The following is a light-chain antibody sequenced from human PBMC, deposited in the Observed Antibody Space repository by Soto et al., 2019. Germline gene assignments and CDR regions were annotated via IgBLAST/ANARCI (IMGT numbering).Light chain of an antibody. CDR1: QRISTW. Sequence: DIQMTQSPSTLSASVGDGVTITCRASQRISTWLAWYQQKPGKAPKLLISDASSLETGVPSRFSGSGSGTDFTFTISSLQPEDIATYYCQQYDNLPITFGQGTRLEIK. CDR3: QQYDNLPIT. CDR2: DAS. V-gene: IGKV1-5*01. J-gene: IGKJ5*01.